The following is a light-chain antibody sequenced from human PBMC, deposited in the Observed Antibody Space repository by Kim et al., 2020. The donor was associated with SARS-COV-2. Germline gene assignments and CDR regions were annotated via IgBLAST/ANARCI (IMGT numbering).Light chain of an antibody. CDR1: SSDVGGHNY. J-gene: IGLJ3*02. CDR2: AVS. CDR3: SSYAGSNNLV. Sequence: QSALTQPPSASGSPGQRVSISCAGTSSDVGGHNYVSWYQLHPGKAPKLMFDAVSERPSGLPDRFSGSKSGNAASPTVSALLAEDEADYYCSSYAGSNNLVFGGGTQLTVL. V-gene: IGLV2-8*01.